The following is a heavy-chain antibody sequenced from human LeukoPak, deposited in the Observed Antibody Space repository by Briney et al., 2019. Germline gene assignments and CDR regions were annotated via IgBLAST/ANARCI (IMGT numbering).Heavy chain of an antibody. CDR2: IGSDNKP. CDR3: ARDLRYYVAMDV. Sequence: PGGSLRLSCEASGFTFSAYAMTWVRQAPGQGLEWASSIGSDNKPHYSESVKGRFAISRDNSKSMLFLQLNSLRAEDTALYYCARDLRYYVAMDVWGQGTTVTVSS. CDR1: GFTFSAYA. J-gene: IGHJ6*02. D-gene: IGHD3-10*02. V-gene: IGHV3-23*01.